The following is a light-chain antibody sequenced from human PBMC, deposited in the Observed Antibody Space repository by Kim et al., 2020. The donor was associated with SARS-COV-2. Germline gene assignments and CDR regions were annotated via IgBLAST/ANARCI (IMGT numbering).Light chain of an antibody. J-gene: IGLJ3*02. Sequence: GKTVTISCARSSGSSASSYVKWFQQRPASAPTTVIYEDHHRPSGVPDRFSGSTDRSSNSASLTISGLEFEDEADYYCQSYDNTNWVLGGGTKLTVL. CDR1: SGSSASSY. CDR2: EDH. CDR3: QSYDNTNWV. V-gene: IGLV6-57*03.